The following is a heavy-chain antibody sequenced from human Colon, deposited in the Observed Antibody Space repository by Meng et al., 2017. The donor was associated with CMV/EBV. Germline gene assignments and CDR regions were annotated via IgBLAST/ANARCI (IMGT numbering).Heavy chain of an antibody. Sequence: GESLKISCAASGFTFSSYSMNWVRQAPGKGLEWVSYISSSSSTIYYADSVKGRFTISRDNAKNSLYLQMNSLRAEDTAVYYCAKGSLEWLYYGMDVWGQGTTVIVSS. CDR1: GFTFSSYS. CDR3: AKGSLEWLYYGMDV. CDR2: ISSSSSTI. J-gene: IGHJ6*02. V-gene: IGHV3-48*04. D-gene: IGHD3-3*01.